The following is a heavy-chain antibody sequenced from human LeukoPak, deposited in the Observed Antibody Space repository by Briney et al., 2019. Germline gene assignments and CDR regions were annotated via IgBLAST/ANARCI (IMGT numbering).Heavy chain of an antibody. V-gene: IGHV3-48*02. CDR3: ARTITGYSSL. Sequence: GGSLRLSCAASGFIFSSYSMIWVRQAPGKGLEWVSYISASSNSIYHGDSVKGRFTTSRDNAKNSLYLQMNSLRDEDTAVYYCARTITGYSSLWGQGTLVTVSS. CDR2: ISASSNSI. D-gene: IGHD6-19*01. J-gene: IGHJ4*02. CDR1: GFIFSSYS.